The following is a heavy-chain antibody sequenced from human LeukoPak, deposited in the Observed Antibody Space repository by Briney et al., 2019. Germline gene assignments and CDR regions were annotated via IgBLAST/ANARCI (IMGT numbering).Heavy chain of an antibody. V-gene: IGHV3-48*01. CDR2: ISSRSDTI. Sequence: GGSLRLSCAASGFTFSTYSMNWVRPAPGKGLEWVSYISSRSDTIYYADSVKGRFTISRDNSKNTLYLQVNSLRAEDTAVYYCARDKEVGDTRLDYWGQGTLVTVSS. D-gene: IGHD1-26*01. CDR1: GFTFSTYS. J-gene: IGHJ4*02. CDR3: ARDKEVGDTRLDY.